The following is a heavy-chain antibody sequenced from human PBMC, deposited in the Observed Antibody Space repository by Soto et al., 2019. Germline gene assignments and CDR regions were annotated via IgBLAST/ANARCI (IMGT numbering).Heavy chain of an antibody. CDR1: GYTFTRSG. Sequence: QVQLVQSGAEVKKPGASVKVSCKASGYTFTRSGISWVRQAPGQGLEWMGWINGYNGNTNYAQKFQGRSPXTXXXPXXTAYMELRSLRSDATAVYYCARMGDVPYYYSGMDVWGQGTTVIVSS. V-gene: IGHV1-18*01. J-gene: IGHJ6*02. CDR2: INGYNGNT. CDR3: ARMGDVPYYYSGMDV. D-gene: IGHD3-16*01.